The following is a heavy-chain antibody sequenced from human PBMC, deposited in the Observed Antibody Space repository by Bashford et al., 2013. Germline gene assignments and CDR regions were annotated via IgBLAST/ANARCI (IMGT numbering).Heavy chain of an antibody. CDR3: ARGRSSYDSSGKYLYYFDY. Sequence: WVRQAPGQGLEWMGWMNPNSGNTGSAQRFQGRVTITRDNSISTAYMELSGLRSEDTAVYYCARGRSSYDSSGKYLYYFDYWGQGTPVTVSS. V-gene: IGHV1-8*03. J-gene: IGHJ4*02. CDR2: MNPNSGNT. D-gene: IGHD3-22*01.